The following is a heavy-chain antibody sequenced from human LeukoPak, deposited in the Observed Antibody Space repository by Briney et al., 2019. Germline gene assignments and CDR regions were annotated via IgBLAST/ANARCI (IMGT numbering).Heavy chain of an antibody. D-gene: IGHD6-19*01. J-gene: IGHJ4*02. Sequence: GGSLRLSCAASGFTFSSYWMSWVRQAPGKGLEWVANIKQDGSEKYYVDSVKGRFTISRDNAKNSLYLQMNSLRAEDTAVYYCAREMITFGYSSGWYYFDYWGQGTLVTVSS. CDR2: IKQDGSEK. V-gene: IGHV3-7*01. CDR1: GFTFSSYW. CDR3: AREMITFGYSSGWYYFDY.